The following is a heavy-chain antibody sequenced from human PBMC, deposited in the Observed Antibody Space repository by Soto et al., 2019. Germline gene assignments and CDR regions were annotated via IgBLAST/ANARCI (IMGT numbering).Heavy chain of an antibody. V-gene: IGHV3-21*01. CDR3: AIDRSADRFVQYFQH. J-gene: IGHJ1*01. Sequence: PXGSLGLSCATSGFIFTSYSMVGVRLAPGKGLEWVASISSGSDSIFYSDSVKGRFTVSRDNAKNSVFLHMNNLRADDTAVYFCAIDRSADRFVQYFQHWGQGTQVTVSS. D-gene: IGHD6-19*01. CDR1: GFIFTSYS. CDR2: ISSGSDSI.